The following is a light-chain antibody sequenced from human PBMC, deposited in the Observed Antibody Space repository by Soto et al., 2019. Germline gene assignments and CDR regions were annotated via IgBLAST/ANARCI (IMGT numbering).Light chain of an antibody. J-gene: IGKJ1*01. CDR1: QSVSSY. CDR3: LQDINYPWT. Sequence: EIVLTQSPATLSLSPGERATLSYRASQSVSSYLAWYQQKPGQAPRLLIYGASTRATGIPARFSGSGSGTDFTLAISSLQPEDSATYYCLQDINYPWTFGQGTKVDIK. CDR2: GAS. V-gene: IGKV3-11*01.